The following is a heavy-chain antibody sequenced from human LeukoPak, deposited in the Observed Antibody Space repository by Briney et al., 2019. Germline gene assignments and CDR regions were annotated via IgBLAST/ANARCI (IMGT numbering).Heavy chain of an antibody. V-gene: IGHV4-39*01. D-gene: IGHD5-18*01. Sequence: SETLSLTCTVSGGSISSSSYYWGWIRQPPGKGLEWIGSLYYSESTYYTPSLKSRVTISVDTSKNQFSLKLSSVTAADTAVYYCARRGINYSYGSDYWGQGTLVTVSS. CDR1: GGSISSSSYY. CDR3: ARRGINYSYGSDY. CDR2: LYYSEST. J-gene: IGHJ4*02.